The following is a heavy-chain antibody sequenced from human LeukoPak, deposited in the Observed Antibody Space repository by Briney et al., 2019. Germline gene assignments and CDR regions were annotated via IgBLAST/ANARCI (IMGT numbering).Heavy chain of an antibody. V-gene: IGHV1-18*01. D-gene: IGHD2-2*01. CDR3: ARDREYQLLWGRYYYYYMDV. J-gene: IGHJ6*03. CDR2: ISAYNGNT. CDR1: GGTFSSYA. Sequence: ASVKVSCKASGGTFSSYAISWVRQAPGQGLEWMGWISAYNGNTNYAQKLQGRVTMTTDTSTSTAYMELRSLRSDDTAVYYCARDREYQLLWGRYYYYYMDVWGKGTTVTVSS.